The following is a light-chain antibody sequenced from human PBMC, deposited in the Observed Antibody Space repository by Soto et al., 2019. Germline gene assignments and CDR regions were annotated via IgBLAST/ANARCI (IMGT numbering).Light chain of an antibody. CDR2: SAS. CDR1: QDINKF. Sequence: SQLTQSPSSLSASVGDRVTLTCRASQDINKFLAWCQQTPGKAPKLLVYSASTLHSGVPSRFSGSGSGTDFALPISSLQPEDFATYYWQHLKTYPSTLGQGTRLDIK. CDR3: QHLKTYPST. V-gene: IGKV1-9*01. J-gene: IGKJ2*01.